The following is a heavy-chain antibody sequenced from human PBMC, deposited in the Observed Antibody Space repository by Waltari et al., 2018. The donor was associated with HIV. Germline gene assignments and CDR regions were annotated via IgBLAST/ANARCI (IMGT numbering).Heavy chain of an antibody. CDR2: IILIFDTT. Sequence: QVQLVQSEGGVWTPGSPVTVSCKASEGAFSSYAMNWVRQVPGQGLEWMGGIILIFDTTNYPQKWKGRVSIYADDQTATVYLELTGLKSEDAGIFYCVRDGGGYYDNRGDCGSFQYWGQGT. V-gene: IGHV1-69*01. D-gene: IGHD3-22*01. CDR1: EGAFSSYA. CDR3: VRDGGGYYDNRGDCGSFQY. J-gene: IGHJ4*02.